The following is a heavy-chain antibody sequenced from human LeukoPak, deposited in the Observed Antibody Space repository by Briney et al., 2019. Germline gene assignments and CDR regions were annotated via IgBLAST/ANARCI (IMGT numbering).Heavy chain of an antibody. CDR2: IIPIFDIA. Sequence: ASVKVSCKASGGTFSSYAISWVRQAPGQGLEWVGGIIPIFDIANYAQNFQGRLTITADEATTTVFMELSTLRSDDTAVYYCARAIPAGYCSGSNCYALDSWGQGTLVTVSS. V-gene: IGHV1-69*13. CDR1: GGTFSSYA. J-gene: IGHJ4*02. D-gene: IGHD2-2*03. CDR3: ARAIPAGYCSGSNCYALDS.